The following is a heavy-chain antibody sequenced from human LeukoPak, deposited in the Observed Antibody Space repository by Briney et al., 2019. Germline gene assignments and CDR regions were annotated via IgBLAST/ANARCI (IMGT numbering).Heavy chain of an antibody. CDR1: GDSVSTNSAA. D-gene: IGHD1-1*01. CDR3: AREGGGGYTNWYFDL. J-gene: IGHJ2*01. Sequence: SQTLSLTCAISGDSVSTNSAAWNWIRQSPSRGLEWLGRTYYRSRWYNDYAVSVKSRITVNPDTSKNQFSLQLNSVTPEDAAVYYCAREGGGGYTNWYFDLWGRGALVTVSS. V-gene: IGHV6-1*01. CDR2: TYYRSRWYN.